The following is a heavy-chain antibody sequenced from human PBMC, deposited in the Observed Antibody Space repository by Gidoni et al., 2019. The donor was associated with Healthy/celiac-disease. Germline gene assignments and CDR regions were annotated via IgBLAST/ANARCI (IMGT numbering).Heavy chain of an antibody. CDR3: ARQGHFGYYYYYMDV. Sequence: QVQLVQSGAEVKKPGASVKVSCKASGYTFTGYYMHWVRQAPGQGLEWMGRINPNSGGTNYAQKFQGRVTMTRDTSISTAYMELSRLRSDDTAVYYCARQGHFGYYYYYMDVWGKGTTVTVSS. J-gene: IGHJ6*03. CDR2: INPNSGGT. V-gene: IGHV1-2*06. CDR1: GYTFTGYY. D-gene: IGHD3-10*01.